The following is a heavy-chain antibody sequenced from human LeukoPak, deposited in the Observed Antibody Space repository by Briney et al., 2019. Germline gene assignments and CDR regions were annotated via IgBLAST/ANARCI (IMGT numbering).Heavy chain of an antibody. V-gene: IGHV1-18*01. CDR2: INADNGNA. CDR1: GYTFTNYG. J-gene: IGHJ4*02. CDR3: ATYGGSGWEE. Sequence: ASVKVSFKTSGYTFTNYGISWVRQAPGQGLEWMGWINADNGNANYAQKFQDRVTMTTDTSTNTAYMDLRSLTSDDTAVYYCATYGGSGWEEWGQGTLVTVSS. D-gene: IGHD6-19*01.